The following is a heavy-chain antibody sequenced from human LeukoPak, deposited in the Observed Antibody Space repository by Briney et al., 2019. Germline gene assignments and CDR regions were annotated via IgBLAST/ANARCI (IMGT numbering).Heavy chain of an antibody. D-gene: IGHD4-17*01. CDR1: GGSFSGYY. Sequence: SETLSLTCAVYGGSFSGYYWSWIRQPPGKGLEWIGEINHSGSTNYNPSLKSRVTISVDTSKNQFSLKLSPVTAADTAVYYCARGLGGYGDYVRPRFDPWGQGTLVTVSS. J-gene: IGHJ5*02. V-gene: IGHV4-34*01. CDR3: ARGLGGYGDYVRPRFDP. CDR2: INHSGST.